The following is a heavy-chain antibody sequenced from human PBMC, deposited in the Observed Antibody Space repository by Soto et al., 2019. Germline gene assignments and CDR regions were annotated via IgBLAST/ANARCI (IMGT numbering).Heavy chain of an antibody. D-gene: IGHD6-13*01. V-gene: IGHV3-30-3*01. CDR3: XXXSKASSWYRFARGYFDY. CDR1: GFTFSSYA. J-gene: IGHJ4*02. CDR2: ISYDGSNK. Sequence: QVQLVESGGGVVQPGRSLRLSCAASGFTFSSYAMHWVRQAPGKGLEWVAVISYDGSNKYYADSVKGRFNISRDNTKNPLYLQLYGLRAEDTAVYYXXXXSKASSWYRFARGYFDYWGQGTLVTV.